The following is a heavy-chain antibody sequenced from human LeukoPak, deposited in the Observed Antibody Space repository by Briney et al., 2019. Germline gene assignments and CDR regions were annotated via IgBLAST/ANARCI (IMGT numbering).Heavy chain of an antibody. CDR1: GGTFSSYA. Sequence: VASVKVSCKASGGTFSSYAISWVRQAPGQGLEWMGRIIPIFGTANYAQKFQGRVTITTDESTSTAYMELSSLRSEDTAVYYCARAPGNDYYPYYYMDVWGKGTTVTVSS. J-gene: IGHJ6*03. V-gene: IGHV1-69*05. D-gene: IGHD4/OR15-4a*01. CDR2: IIPIFGTA. CDR3: ARAPGNDYYPYYYMDV.